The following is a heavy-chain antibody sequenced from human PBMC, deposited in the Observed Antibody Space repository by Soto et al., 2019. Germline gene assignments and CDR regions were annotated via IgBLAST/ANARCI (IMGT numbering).Heavy chain of an antibody. D-gene: IGHD1-20*01. Sequence: PSETLSLTCTVSGGSSSSFYWSWIRQPPGKGLEWIGHISYTGTTNYNPSLESRVTISIDASKNQFSLRLTSVTAADTALYYCAALYNTSPFFDYWGPGTLVTVSS. CDR3: AALYNTSPFFDY. V-gene: IGHV4-59*01. CDR2: ISYTGTT. CDR1: GGSSSSFY. J-gene: IGHJ4*02.